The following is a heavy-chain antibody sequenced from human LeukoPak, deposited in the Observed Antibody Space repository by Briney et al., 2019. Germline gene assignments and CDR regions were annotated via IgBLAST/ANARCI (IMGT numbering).Heavy chain of an antibody. CDR3: ARAIAARPAWFDP. D-gene: IGHD6-6*01. V-gene: IGHV4-59*01. CDR1: GGSISGYY. Sequence: SETLSLTCTVSGGSISGYYWSWIRQPPGKGLEWIGYIYYSGTTNYNPSLKSRVTISVDTSKNQFSLRLSSVTAADTAVYYCARAIAARPAWFDPWGQGTLVTVSS. CDR2: IYYSGTT. J-gene: IGHJ5*02.